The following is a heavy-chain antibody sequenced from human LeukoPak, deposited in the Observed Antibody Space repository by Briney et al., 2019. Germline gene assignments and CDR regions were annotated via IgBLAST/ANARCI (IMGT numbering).Heavy chain of an antibody. D-gene: IGHD6-13*01. V-gene: IGHV3-53*04. J-gene: IGHJ6*02. CDR3: AREGYSSSPPYYYGMDV. Sequence: GGSLRLSCAASGFTVSSNYMSWVRQAPGKGLEWVSVIHSGGSTYYADSVKGRFTISRHNSKNTLYLQMNSLRAEDTAVYYCAREGYSSSPPYYYGMDVWGQGTTVTVSS. CDR1: GFTVSSNY. CDR2: IHSGGST.